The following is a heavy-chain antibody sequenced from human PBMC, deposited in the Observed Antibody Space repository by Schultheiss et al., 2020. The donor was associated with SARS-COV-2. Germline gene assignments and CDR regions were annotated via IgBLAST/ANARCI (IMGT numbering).Heavy chain of an antibody. J-gene: IGHJ3*02. V-gene: IGHV4-34*01. CDR1: GGSFSDYY. D-gene: IGHD3-22*01. CDR2: IYYNGNT. Sequence: SETLSLTCAVYGGSFSDYYWNWIRQPPGKGLEWIGYIYYNGNTNYNPPLKSRVTISVDTSKNQFSLKLSSMTAADTAVYYCARVYDIHAFDIWGQGKMVTVSS. CDR3: ARVYDIHAFDI.